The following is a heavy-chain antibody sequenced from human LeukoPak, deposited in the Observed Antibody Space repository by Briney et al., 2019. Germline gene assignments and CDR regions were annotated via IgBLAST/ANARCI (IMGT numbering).Heavy chain of an antibody. V-gene: IGHV1-18*01. J-gene: IGHJ3*02. CDR2: ISAYNGNT. D-gene: IGHD2-21*02. CDR3: VKVTRHAFDI. Sequence: ASVKVSCKASGYTFTSYGISWVRQAPGQGLEWMGWISAYNGNTNYARKLQGRVTMTTDTSTSTAYMELRSLRSDDTAVYYCVKVTRHAFDIWGQGTMVTVSS. CDR1: GYTFTSYG.